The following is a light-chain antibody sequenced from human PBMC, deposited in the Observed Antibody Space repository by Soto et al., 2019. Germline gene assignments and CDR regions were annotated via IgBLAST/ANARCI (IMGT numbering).Light chain of an antibody. CDR3: NSFTTSDTYV. Sequence: QSALTQPPSVSGSPGQSVTISCTGTSSDIGAYNRVSWYQQSPGAAPKLMICDVNNRPSGVPERFSGSKSGNTASLTIFGLQAEDEADYYCNSFTTSDTYVFGTGTNVTVL. CDR2: DVN. J-gene: IGLJ1*01. V-gene: IGLV2-18*02. CDR1: SSDIGAYNR.